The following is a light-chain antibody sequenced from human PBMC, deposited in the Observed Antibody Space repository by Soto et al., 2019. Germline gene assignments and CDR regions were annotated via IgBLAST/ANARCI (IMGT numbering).Light chain of an antibody. CDR1: SGSVSTSSY. Sequence: QTVVTQEPSFSVSPGGTVTLTCGLSSGSVSTSSYPSWYQQTPGQAPRTLIYSTNTRSSGVPDRFSGSILGNKAALTITGAQADDESDYYCVLYMGSGIRVFGGGTKVTVL. CDR3: VLYMGSGIRV. CDR2: STN. J-gene: IGLJ3*02. V-gene: IGLV8-61*01.